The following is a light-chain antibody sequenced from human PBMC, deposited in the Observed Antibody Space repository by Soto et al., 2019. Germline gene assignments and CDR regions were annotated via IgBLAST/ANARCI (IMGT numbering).Light chain of an antibody. Sequence: DIVMTQSPDSLTVSLGERATINCKSSQSVLYSSNNKNYLAWYQQKPGQPPKLLIYWASTRESGVPDRFGGSGSGTDFTLTISSLQAEDVAVYYCQQYYSTPPTFGQGTRLEIK. CDR1: QSVLYSSNNKNY. CDR2: WAS. V-gene: IGKV4-1*01. CDR3: QQYYSTPPT. J-gene: IGKJ5*01.